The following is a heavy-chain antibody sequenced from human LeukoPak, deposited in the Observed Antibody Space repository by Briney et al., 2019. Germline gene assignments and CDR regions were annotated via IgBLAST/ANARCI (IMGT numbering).Heavy chain of an antibody. V-gene: IGHV3-23*01. D-gene: IGHD3-22*01. CDR2: ISGSGGST. CDR3: AKDLGITMIVVVTFDAFDI. CDR1: GFTFSSYA. Sequence: GGSLRLSCAASGFTFSSYAMSWVRQAPGKGPEWVSAISGSGGSTYYADSVKGRFTISRDNSKNTLYLQMNSLRAEDTAVYYCAKDLGITMIVVVTFDAFDIWGQGTMVTVSS. J-gene: IGHJ3*02.